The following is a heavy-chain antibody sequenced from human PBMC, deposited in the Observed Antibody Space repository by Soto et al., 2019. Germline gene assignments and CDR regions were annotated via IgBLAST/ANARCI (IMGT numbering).Heavy chain of an antibody. CDR1: GDSVSSNSAA. D-gene: IGHD3-3*01. CDR2: TYYRSKWYN. Sequence: PSQTLSLTCAISGDSVSSNSAAWNWIRQSPSRGLEWLGRTYYRSKWYNDYAVSVKSRITINLDTSKNQFSLQLNSVTPEVTAVYYCAIESWIGRGYYYGMDVWGQGTTVTVS. V-gene: IGHV6-1*01. CDR3: AIESWIGRGYYYGMDV. J-gene: IGHJ6*02.